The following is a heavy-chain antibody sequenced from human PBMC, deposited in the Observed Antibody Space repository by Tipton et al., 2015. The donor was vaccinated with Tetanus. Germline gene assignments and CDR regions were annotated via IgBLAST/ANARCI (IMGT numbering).Heavy chain of an antibody. Sequence: TLSLTCTVSGGSVRGGDYQWNWIRQPPGKGLEWLAYISNSGRTNSNYSLKSRIAISRDTSKNQFSLRLSSVTAADSAVYYCARHLTYTYTSRYFDYWGLGTLVTVSS. V-gene: IGHV4-61*08. J-gene: IGHJ4*02. D-gene: IGHD5-18*01. CDR2: ISNSGRT. CDR3: ARHLTYTYTSRYFDY. CDR1: GGSVRGGDYQ.